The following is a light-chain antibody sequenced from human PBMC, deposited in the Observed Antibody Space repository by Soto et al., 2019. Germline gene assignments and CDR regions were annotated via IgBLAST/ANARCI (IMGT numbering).Light chain of an antibody. CDR3: QQSDSTFIT. CDR1: QGITNF. Sequence: DIQMTQSPSSLSASVGDRVTITCRASQGITNFLAWYQQKPGKAPKLLIYLASSLQSGVPSRFSGSGSGTDFTLTITSLQPDDFATYYCQQSDSTFITFGQGTRLEIK. CDR2: LAS. V-gene: IGKV1-39*01. J-gene: IGKJ5*01.